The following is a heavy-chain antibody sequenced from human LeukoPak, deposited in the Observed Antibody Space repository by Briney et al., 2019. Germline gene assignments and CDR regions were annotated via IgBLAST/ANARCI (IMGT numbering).Heavy chain of an antibody. CDR2: ISWNSGSI. CDR1: GFTFSSYW. Sequence: PGGSLRLSCAASGFTFSSYWMHWVRQAPGKGLEWVSGISWNSGSIGYANSVKGRFTISRDNAKNFLYLQMNSLRAEDTAFYYCAKDGDSSGYRAFDIWGQGTMVTVSS. V-gene: IGHV3-9*01. CDR3: AKDGDSSGYRAFDI. J-gene: IGHJ3*02. D-gene: IGHD3-22*01.